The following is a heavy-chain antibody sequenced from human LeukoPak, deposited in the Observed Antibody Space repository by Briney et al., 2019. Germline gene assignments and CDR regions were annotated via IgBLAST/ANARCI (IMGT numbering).Heavy chain of an antibody. Sequence: SQTLSLTCAISGDSVSSNNAAWNWIRQSPSRGLEWLGRTYYRSKWYYNYAVSVKSRITIKPDTSKNRFSLQLNFVTPDDTAVYYCVRSHNGDIDYWGQGTLVTVSS. V-gene: IGHV6-1*01. J-gene: IGHJ4*02. CDR3: VRSHNGDIDY. D-gene: IGHD7-27*01. CDR1: GDSVSSNNAA. CDR2: TYYRSKWYY.